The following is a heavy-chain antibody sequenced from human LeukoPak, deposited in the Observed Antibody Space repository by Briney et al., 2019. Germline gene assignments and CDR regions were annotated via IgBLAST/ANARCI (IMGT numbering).Heavy chain of an antibody. J-gene: IGHJ4*02. D-gene: IGHD3-22*01. CDR3: ARGRGYFYDSSGYYTFDY. V-gene: IGHV2-70*11. Sequence: ESGPALVKPTQTLTLTCTFSGFSLSTNGMCVSWIRQPPGKALEWVARIDWDDDKYFRTSLETRLTISKDTSKNQVALTMTNMDPVDTATYYCARGRGYFYDSSGYYTFDYWGQGTLVTVSS. CDR1: GFSLSTNGMC. CDR2: IDWDDDK.